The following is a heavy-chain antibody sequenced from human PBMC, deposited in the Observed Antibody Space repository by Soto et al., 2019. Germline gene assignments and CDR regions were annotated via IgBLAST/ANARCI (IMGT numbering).Heavy chain of an antibody. J-gene: IGHJ6*02. Sequence: GESLKISCKGSGYSFNNYWIAWVRQMPGKGLEWKGIIQPGDSDTRYSPSFQGQVTISADKSISTAYMQMNSLRAEDTAVYYCARELTAMVPYYYYGMDVWGQGTTVTVSS. V-gene: IGHV5-51*01. CDR2: IQPGDSDT. D-gene: IGHD5-18*01. CDR3: ARELTAMVPYYYYGMDV. CDR1: GYSFNNYW.